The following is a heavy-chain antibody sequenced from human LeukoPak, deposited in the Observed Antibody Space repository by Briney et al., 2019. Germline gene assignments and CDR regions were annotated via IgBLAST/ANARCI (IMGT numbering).Heavy chain of an antibody. V-gene: IGHV3-9*01. Sequence: PGGSLRLSCAASGFTFDDYAMHWVRQAPGKGLEWVSGISWNSGSIGYADSVKGRFTISRDNAKNSLYLQMNSLRAEDTALYYCAKASYYDILTGSVDYWGQGTLVTVSS. CDR2: ISWNSGSI. CDR3: AKASYYDILTGSVDY. J-gene: IGHJ4*02. CDR1: GFTFDDYA. D-gene: IGHD3-9*01.